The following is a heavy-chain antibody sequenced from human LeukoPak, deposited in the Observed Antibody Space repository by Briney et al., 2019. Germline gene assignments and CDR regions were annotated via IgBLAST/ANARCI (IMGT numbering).Heavy chain of an antibody. D-gene: IGHD3-3*01. J-gene: IGHJ4*02. CDR2: VDPEDGET. CDR1: GYTFTDYY. V-gene: IGHV1-69-2*01. Sequence: ASVKISCKVSGYTFTDYYMHWVQQAPGKGLEWMGLVDPEDGETIYAEKFQGRVTITADTSTDTAYMELSSLRSEDTAGYYCATEAVLRFLEWLLLSYWGQGTLVTVSS. CDR3: ATEAVLRFLEWLLLSY.